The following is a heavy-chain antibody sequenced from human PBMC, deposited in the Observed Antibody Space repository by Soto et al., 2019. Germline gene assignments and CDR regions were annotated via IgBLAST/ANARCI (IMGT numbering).Heavy chain of an antibody. D-gene: IGHD3-3*01. Sequence: SETLSLTCAVSGGSISSNNWWSWVRQAPGKGLEWIGEIYHSGRTSYNPSLRSRVKMSVDKSKNQFSLIVTSVTAADTAVYYCTKDGSGHPYYSDNWGPGTMVTVSS. J-gene: IGHJ4*02. V-gene: IGHV4-4*02. CDR2: IYHSGRT. CDR3: TKDGSGHPYYSDN. CDR1: GGSISSNNW.